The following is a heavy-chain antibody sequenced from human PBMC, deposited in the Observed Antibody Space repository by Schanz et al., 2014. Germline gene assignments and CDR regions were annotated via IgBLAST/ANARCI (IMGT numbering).Heavy chain of an antibody. Sequence: EVQLVESGGGLVQPGGSLRLSCAASRFTFSNYAMSWVRQAPGKGLEWVSSISNGGGYIYYADSVKGRFTISRDNAKNSVYLQMHSLRAEDTALYYCAKDRYCSSSSCSDYFDYWGRGTLVTVSS. D-gene: IGHD2-2*01. CDR1: RFTFSNYA. CDR3: AKDRYCSSSSCSDYFDY. CDR2: ISNGGGYI. V-gene: IGHV3-21*01. J-gene: IGHJ4*02.